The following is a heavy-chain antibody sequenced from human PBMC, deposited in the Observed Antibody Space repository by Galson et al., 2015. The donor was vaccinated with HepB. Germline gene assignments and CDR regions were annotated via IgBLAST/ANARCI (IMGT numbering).Heavy chain of an antibody. J-gene: IGHJ3*02. D-gene: IGHD2-2*01. Sequence: SVKVSCKASGYTFTSYAMNWVRQAPGQGLEWMGWINTNTGNPTYAQVFTGRFVFSLDTSVSTAYLQISSLKAEDTAVYYCARGCSSTSCSSGAFDIWGQGTMVTVSS. CDR1: GYTFTSYA. V-gene: IGHV7-4-1*02. CDR3: ARGCSSTSCSSGAFDI. CDR2: INTNTGNP.